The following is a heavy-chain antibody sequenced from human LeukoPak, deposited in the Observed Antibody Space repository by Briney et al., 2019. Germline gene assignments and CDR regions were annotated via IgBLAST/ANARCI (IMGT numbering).Heavy chain of an antibody. CDR1: GYTFTGYY. V-gene: IGHV1-2*02. Sequence: ASVKVSRRASGYTFTGYYMHWVRQAPGQGLEWMGWINPNSGGTNYAQKFQGRVTMTRDTSISTAYMELSRLRSDDTAVYYCAREAAAGTGWFDPWGQGTLVTVSS. CDR2: INPNSGGT. J-gene: IGHJ5*02. D-gene: IGHD6-13*01. CDR3: AREAAAGTGWFDP.